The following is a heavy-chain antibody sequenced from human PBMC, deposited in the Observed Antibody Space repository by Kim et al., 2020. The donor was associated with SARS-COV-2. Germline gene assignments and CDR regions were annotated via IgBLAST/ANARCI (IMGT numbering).Heavy chain of an antibody. D-gene: IGHD3-22*01. V-gene: IGHV5-51*01. Sequence: SFQGQVTISADKSISTAYLQWSSLKASDTAMYYCARQANYYDSRRGAFDFWGQGTMVTVSS. J-gene: IGHJ3*01. CDR3: ARQANYYDSRRGAFDF.